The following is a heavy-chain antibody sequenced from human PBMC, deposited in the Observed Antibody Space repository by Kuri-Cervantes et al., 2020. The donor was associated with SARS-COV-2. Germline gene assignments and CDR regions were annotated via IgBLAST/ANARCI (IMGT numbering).Heavy chain of an antibody. V-gene: IGHV3-23*03. J-gene: IGHJ6*02. CDR1: GFTFSSYE. D-gene: IGHD1-26*01. Sequence: GESLKISCAASGFTFSSYEMNWVRQAPGKGLEWVSVIYSCGSTYYADSVKGRFTISRDNSKNTLYLQMNSLRAEDTAVYYCARSISGSYVYYYYGMDVWGQGTTVTVSS. CDR3: ARSISGSYVYYYYGMDV. CDR2: IYSCGST.